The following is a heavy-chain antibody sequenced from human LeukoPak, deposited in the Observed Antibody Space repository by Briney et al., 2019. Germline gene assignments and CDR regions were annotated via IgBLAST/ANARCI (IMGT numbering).Heavy chain of an antibody. CDR2: ISSSSSYI. J-gene: IGHJ5*02. D-gene: IGHD5-18*01. CDR1: GFTFSSYS. CDR3: ARDRMDTAMVTTPHARRFDP. V-gene: IGHV3-21*01. Sequence: GGSLRLSCAASGFTFSSYSMNWVRQAPGKGLEWVSSISSSSSYIYYADSVKGRFTISRDNAKNSLYLQMNSLRAEDTAVYYCARDRMDTAMVTTPHARRFDPWGQGTLVTVSS.